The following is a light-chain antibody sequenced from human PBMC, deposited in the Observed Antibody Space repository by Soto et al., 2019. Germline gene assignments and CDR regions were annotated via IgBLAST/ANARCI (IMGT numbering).Light chain of an antibody. CDR3: QQYNNWPLFT. CDR1: ESVSSN. V-gene: IGKV3-15*01. Sequence: DIVMTQSPATLSVSPGERATLSCRASESVSSNLAWYQQKPGQAPRLLVYGASTRATGIPARFSGSGSGTEFILTISSLQSEDFVLYYCQQYNNWPLFTFGPGTKVDIK. CDR2: GAS. J-gene: IGKJ3*01.